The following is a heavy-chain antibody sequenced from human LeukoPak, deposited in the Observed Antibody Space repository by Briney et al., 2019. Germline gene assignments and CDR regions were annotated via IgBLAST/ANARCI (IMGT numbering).Heavy chain of an antibody. CDR3: ARASGPIKKNRFDQ. J-gene: IGHJ4*02. V-gene: IGHV3-30*12. D-gene: IGHD1-26*01. CDR2: IFSDGIRK. CDR1: GFTFSTYG. Sequence: HPGGSLRLSCATSGFTFSTYGMEWVRQAPGKGLEWVAIIFSDGIRKYYADSVKGRFTISRDISRSTLYLEMNSLSAEDTAVYYCARASGPIKKNRFDQWGQGTLVTVSS.